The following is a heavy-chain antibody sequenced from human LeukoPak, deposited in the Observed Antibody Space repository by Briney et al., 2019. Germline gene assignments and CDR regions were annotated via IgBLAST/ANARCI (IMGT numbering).Heavy chain of an antibody. J-gene: IGHJ2*01. CDR2: INYSGST. D-gene: IGHD6-19*01. CDR3: AKLERWLGYFDL. V-gene: IGHV4-34*01. CDR1: SESFSGYF. Sequence: SETLSLTCAIYSESFSGYFWSWIRQPPGKGLEWIGEINYSGSTNYNPSLKSRVTISVDTSKNQFSLKLSSVTAADTAVYYCAKLERWLGYFDLWGRGTLVTVSS.